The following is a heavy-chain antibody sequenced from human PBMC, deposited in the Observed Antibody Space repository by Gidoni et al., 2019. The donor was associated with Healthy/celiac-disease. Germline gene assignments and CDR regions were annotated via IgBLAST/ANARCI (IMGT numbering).Heavy chain of an antibody. J-gene: IGHJ6*02. CDR1: GGTLSSSS. D-gene: IGHD2-2*02. CDR2: IIPSFGTA. V-gene: IGHV1-69*01. Sequence: QVQLVQSGAEAKTPGSTVNVSCKASGGTLSSSSMSWVRQAPGQGLEWMGGIIPSFGTANYAQKFQGRVTITADESTSTAYMELSSLRSEDTAVYYCALRVVPAAIQGVDYYYGMDVWGQGTTVTVSS. CDR3: ALRVVPAAIQGVDYYYGMDV.